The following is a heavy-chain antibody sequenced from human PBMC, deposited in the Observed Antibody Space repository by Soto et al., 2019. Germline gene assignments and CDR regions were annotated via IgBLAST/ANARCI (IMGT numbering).Heavy chain of an antibody. V-gene: IGHV3-33*01. CDR2: IWHDGGNK. J-gene: IGHJ4*02. D-gene: IGHD3-9*01. Sequence: PGGSLRLSCAASGFTFSSYGMHWVRQAPGKGLEWVAFIWHDGGNKFYAESVKGRFTISRDNSKNTLYLQMNSLSPEDTAMYYCARDGDANTGFEKDYWGQGTLVTVSS. CDR3: ARDGDANTGFEKDY. CDR1: GFTFSSYG.